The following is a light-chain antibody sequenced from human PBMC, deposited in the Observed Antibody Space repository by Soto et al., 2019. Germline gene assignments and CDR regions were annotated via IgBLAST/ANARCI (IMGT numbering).Light chain of an antibody. CDR3: QSYDSSLRRV. V-gene: IGLV1-40*01. CDR1: SSNIGAGYD. Sequence: QSVLTQPPSVSGAPGQRVTISCSGSSSNIGAGYDVHWYQQLPGTAPKLLIHDFSNRPSGVPDRFSGSKSGTSASLAITGLQAEDEADYYCQSYDSSLRRVFGGGTQLPS. CDR2: DFS. J-gene: IGLJ3*02.